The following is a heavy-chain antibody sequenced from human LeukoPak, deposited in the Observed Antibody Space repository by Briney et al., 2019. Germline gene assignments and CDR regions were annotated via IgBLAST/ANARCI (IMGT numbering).Heavy chain of an antibody. V-gene: IGHV3-9*01. CDR3: AKGNTYSYGYYFDY. D-gene: IGHD5-18*01. CDR2: ISWNSGSI. J-gene: IGHJ4*02. CDR1: GFTFDDYA. Sequence: SLRLSCAASGFTFDDYAMHWVRQAPGKGLEWVSGISWNSGSIGYADSVKGRFTISRDNAKNSLYLQMNSLRAEDTALYYCAKGNTYSYGYYFDYWGQGTLVTVSS.